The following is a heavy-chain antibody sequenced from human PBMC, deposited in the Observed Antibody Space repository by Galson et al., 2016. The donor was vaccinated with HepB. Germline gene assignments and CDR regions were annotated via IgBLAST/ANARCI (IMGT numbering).Heavy chain of an antibody. CDR1: GFSVSRFG. V-gene: IGHV3-33*01. CDR3: ARDSEGGPNDFDY. Sequence: SLRLSCAASGFSVSRFGMHWVRQAPGKGLEWVAIIWDNGRNKQYTDSVKGRFTISSDSSENRVYLQMNSLSAEDTAVYYCARDSEGGPNDFDYWGQGTLVTVSS. D-gene: IGHD1-26*01. CDR2: IWDNGRNK. J-gene: IGHJ4*02.